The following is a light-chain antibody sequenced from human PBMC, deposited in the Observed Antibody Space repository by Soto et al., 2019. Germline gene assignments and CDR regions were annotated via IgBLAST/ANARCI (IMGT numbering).Light chain of an antibody. J-gene: IGLJ1*01. CDR1: SSDVGGYNY. CDR3: CSYAGSSSCV. CDR2: DVS. Sequence: QSVLTQPRAVSGSPGQSVTISCTGTSSDVGGYNYVSWYQQHPGKAPKLMIYDVSKRPSGVTDRFSGSKSGNTASLTISGLQAEGEDDYYWCSYAGSSSCVCGTGTEVTVL. V-gene: IGLV2-11*01.